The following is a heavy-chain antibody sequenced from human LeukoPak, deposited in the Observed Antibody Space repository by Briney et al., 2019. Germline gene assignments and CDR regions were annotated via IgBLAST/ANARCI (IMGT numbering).Heavy chain of an antibody. CDR3: AKVRDVYGQFDY. Sequence: PGGSLRLSCAASGFTFSSYGMHWVRQAPGKGLEWVAFIRTDGSDKYHADSVKGRFTISRDNSKNTLYLQMNSLRAEDTAVYYCAKVRDVYGQFDYWGQGTLVTVSS. CDR1: GFTFSSYG. CDR2: IRTDGSDK. D-gene: IGHD5/OR15-5a*01. V-gene: IGHV3-30*02. J-gene: IGHJ4*02.